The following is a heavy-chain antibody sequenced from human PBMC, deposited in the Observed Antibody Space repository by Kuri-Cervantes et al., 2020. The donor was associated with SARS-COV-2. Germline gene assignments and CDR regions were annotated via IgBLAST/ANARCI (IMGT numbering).Heavy chain of an antibody. J-gene: IGHJ6*02. CDR2: IWYDGIKK. Sequence: LSLTCEAPGLTFSSYVIHWVRQAPGKGLEWVAVIWYDGIKKNYGDSVQGRFTISRDNSKNTVYLQMDSLRTEDTATYYCARNNGQAYNYQYHGLDVWGQGTSVTVSS. D-gene: IGHD3-22*01. V-gene: IGHV3-33*01. CDR3: ARNNGQAYNYQYHGLDV. CDR1: GLTFSSYV.